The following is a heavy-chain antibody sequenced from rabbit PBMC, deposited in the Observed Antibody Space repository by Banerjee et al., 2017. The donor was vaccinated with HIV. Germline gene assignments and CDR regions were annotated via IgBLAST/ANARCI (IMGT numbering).Heavy chain of an antibody. CDR1: GLDFSSSYW. V-gene: IGHV1S45*01. CDR3: ARNSGGDGEAFKL. D-gene: IGHD1-1*01. J-gene: IGHJ4*01. Sequence: EESGGDLVQPEGSLTLTCKASGLDFSSSYWICWVRQAPGKGLEWIACIYTSSGNTYYASWAKGRFTVSKTSSTTVTLQMTSLTAADTATYFCARNSGGDGEAFKLWGPGTLVTVS. CDR2: IYTSSGNT.